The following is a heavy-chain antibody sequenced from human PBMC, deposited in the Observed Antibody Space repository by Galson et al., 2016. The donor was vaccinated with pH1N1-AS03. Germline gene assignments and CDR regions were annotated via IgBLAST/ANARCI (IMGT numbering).Heavy chain of an antibody. V-gene: IGHV3-30*03. D-gene: IGHD6-13*01. Sequence: SLRLSCAASGFTFRNFGMHWVRQAPGKGPEWVGVISHDETGEWYADSVKGRFTISGDDSKNTLYLQMNSLRAEDTALYNCARDLRGSSRPFDYWGQGTLVTVSS. CDR1: GFTFRNFG. CDR3: ARDLRGSSRPFDY. CDR2: ISHDETGE. J-gene: IGHJ4*02.